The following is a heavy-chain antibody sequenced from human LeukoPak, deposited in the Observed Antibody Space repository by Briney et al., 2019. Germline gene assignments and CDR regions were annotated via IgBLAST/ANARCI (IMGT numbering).Heavy chain of an antibody. CDR2: IYTSGST. CDR3: ARENSGSYREFDY. Sequence: PSETLSLTCTVSGGSFSSYYWSWIRQPAGKGLEWIGRIYTSGSTNYNASLKGRVSMSVDTSTNQFSLKLSSVTAADTAVFYCARENSGSYREFDYWGQGTLVTVSS. D-gene: IGHD1-26*01. CDR1: GGSFSSYY. V-gene: IGHV4-4*07. J-gene: IGHJ4*02.